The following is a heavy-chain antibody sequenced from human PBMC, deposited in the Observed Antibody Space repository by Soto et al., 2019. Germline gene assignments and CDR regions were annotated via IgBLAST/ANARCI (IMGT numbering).Heavy chain of an antibody. Sequence: ASVKVSCKASGYTFTSYGISWVRQAPGQGLEWMGWISAYNGNTNYAQKLQGRVTMTTDTSTSTAYMELSSLRSDDTAVYYCARDLLIHPLNYYYYYGMDVWGQGTTVTVSS. V-gene: IGHV1-18*01. J-gene: IGHJ6*02. D-gene: IGHD2-8*01. CDR1: GYTFTSYG. CDR3: ARDLLIHPLNYYYYYGMDV. CDR2: ISAYNGNT.